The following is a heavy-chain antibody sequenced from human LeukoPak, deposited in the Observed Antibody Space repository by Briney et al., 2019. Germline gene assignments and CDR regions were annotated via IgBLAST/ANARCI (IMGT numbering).Heavy chain of an antibody. J-gene: IGHJ4*02. CDR1: GGSINNYY. CDR3: EKYLRDSGTYYFDN. CDR2: VYSSGLT. Sequence: SETLSLTCTVSGGSINNYYWSWIRQPPGKGLKWIGYVYSSGLTNYNPSLRSRVTISIDTSRSQFFLKLNSVTAADTAVYYCEKYLRDSGTYYFDNWGQGALVTVSS. D-gene: IGHD2-2*02. V-gene: IGHV4-59*01.